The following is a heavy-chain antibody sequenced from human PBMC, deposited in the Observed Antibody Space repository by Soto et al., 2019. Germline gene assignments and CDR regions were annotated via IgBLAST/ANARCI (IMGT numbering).Heavy chain of an antibody. CDR2: IYYSGST. D-gene: IGHD3-10*01. J-gene: IGHJ6*02. CDR3: ARDRRGDYGMDV. V-gene: IGHV4-31*03. CDR1: GGSISSGGYY. Sequence: SETLSLTCTVSGGSISSGGYYWSWIRQHPGKGLEWIGYIYYSGSTYYNPSLKSRVTISVDTSKNQFSLKLSSVTAADTAVYYCARDRRGDYGMDVWGQGTTVTVSS.